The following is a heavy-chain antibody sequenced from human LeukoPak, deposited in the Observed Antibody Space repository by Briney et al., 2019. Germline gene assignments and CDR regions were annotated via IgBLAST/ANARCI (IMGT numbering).Heavy chain of an antibody. J-gene: IGHJ3*02. CDR2: VSSSGSTI. D-gene: IGHD6-19*01. V-gene: IGHV3-11*04. CDR3: AGYTSGWFGAFDI. Sequence: GGSLSLSCAASGFTFSDYYMNWIRQAPGKGLEWVSYVSSSGSTIYYADSVKGRFTISRDSAKNSLYLQMISLTAEDTALYYCAGYTSGWFGAFDIWGQGTMVTVSS. CDR1: GFTFSDYY.